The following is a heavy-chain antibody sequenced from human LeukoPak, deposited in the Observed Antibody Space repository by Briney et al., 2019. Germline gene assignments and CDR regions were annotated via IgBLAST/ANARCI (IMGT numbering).Heavy chain of an antibody. CDR3: AKLGGKEQLVHYGMDV. Sequence: GGSLRLSCTASGFTFSSYGMHWDRQAPGKGLEWGAVISYEGSNKYYADSVKGRFTISRDNSKNTLYLQMNSLRAEDTAVYYCAKLGGKEQLVHYGMDVWGQGTTVTVSS. CDR2: ISYEGSNK. D-gene: IGHD6-6*01. J-gene: IGHJ6*02. V-gene: IGHV3-30*18. CDR1: GFTFSSYG.